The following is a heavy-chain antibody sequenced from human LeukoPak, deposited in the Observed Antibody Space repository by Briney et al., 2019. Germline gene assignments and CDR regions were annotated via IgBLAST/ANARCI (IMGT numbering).Heavy chain of an antibody. CDR2: ISPKSNSK. CDR3: ARGIGGYDTSGTPKDWFDP. Sequence: GGALRLSCADSDFTFSTYAMNWVRQAPGKGLEGVSYISPKSNSKYYADSVKGRFTISRDNAKNSLYLQMNSLRAEDTDVYYCARGIGGYDTSGTPKDWFDPWGQGTLVTVSS. J-gene: IGHJ5*02. V-gene: IGHV3-48*04. D-gene: IGHD3-22*01. CDR1: DFTFSTYA.